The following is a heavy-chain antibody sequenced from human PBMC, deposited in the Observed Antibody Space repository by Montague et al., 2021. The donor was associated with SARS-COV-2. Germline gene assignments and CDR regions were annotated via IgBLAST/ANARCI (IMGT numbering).Heavy chain of an antibody. V-gene: IGHV4-4*07. J-gene: IGHJ6*03. CDR2: IYTSGST. D-gene: IGHD2-2*02. Sequence: SETLSLTCTVSGGSISSDYWSWIRQPAGKGLDRIGRIYTSGSTDYNPSLKSRVNMSLDTSKNQFSLKLSSVTAADTAVYYCARDRRYCSGTSCYTGYYYRFMDVWGKGTTVTVSS. CDR1: GGSISSDY. CDR3: ARDRRYCSGTSCYTGYYYRFMDV.